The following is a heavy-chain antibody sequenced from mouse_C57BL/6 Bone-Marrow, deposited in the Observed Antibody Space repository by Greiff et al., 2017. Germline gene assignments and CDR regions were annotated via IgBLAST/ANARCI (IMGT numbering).Heavy chain of an antibody. D-gene: IGHD2-1*01. CDR2: IDPETGGT. CDR3: TRTIYYGNYPHYYAMDY. Sequence: VQLQQSGAELVRPGASVTLSCKASGYTFTDYEMHWVKQTPVHGLEWIGAIDPETGGTAYNQKFKGKAILTADKSSSTAYMELRSLTSDDSAVYYCTRTIYYGNYPHYYAMDYWGQGTSVTVSS. CDR1: GYTFTDYE. V-gene: IGHV1-15*01. J-gene: IGHJ4*01.